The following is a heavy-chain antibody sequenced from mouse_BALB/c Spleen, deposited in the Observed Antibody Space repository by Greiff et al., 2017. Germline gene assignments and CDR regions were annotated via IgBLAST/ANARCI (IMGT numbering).Heavy chain of an antibody. CDR3: ARGYDYDFLPSAWFAY. Sequence: VQLHQSGAELMKPGASVKISCKATGYTFSSYWIEWVKQRPGHGLEWIGEILPGSGSTNYNEKFKGKATFTADTSSNTAYMQLSSLTSEDSAVYYCARGYDYDFLPSAWFAYWGQGTLVTVSA. D-gene: IGHD2-4*01. CDR1: GYTFSSYW. V-gene: IGHV1-9*01. CDR2: ILPGSGST. J-gene: IGHJ3*01.